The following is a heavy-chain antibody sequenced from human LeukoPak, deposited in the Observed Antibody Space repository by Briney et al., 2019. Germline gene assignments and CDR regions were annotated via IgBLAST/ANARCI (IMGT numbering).Heavy chain of an antibody. CDR1: GFTFSSYG. V-gene: IGHV3-30*02. CDR2: IRYDGSNK. Sequence: GGSLRLSCAASGFTFSSYGMHWVRQAPGKGLGGVAFIRYDGSNKYYAGYVKGRFTISRDNSKNTLYLQMNSLRPEDTAVYYCAKAKPFYDNSGYYPDYWGQGTLVTVSS. J-gene: IGHJ4*02. D-gene: IGHD3-22*01. CDR3: AKAKPFYDNSGYYPDY.